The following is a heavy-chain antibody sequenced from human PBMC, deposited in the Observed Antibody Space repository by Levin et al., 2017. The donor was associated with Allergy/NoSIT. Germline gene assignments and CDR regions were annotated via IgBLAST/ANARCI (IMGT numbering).Heavy chain of an antibody. J-gene: IGHJ5*02. CDR3: VRDPDWLDP. V-gene: IGHV3-48*02. Sequence: GESLKISCAASGFTFSTYSMNWVRQAPGKGLEWVSYISRTRNVYYADSVKGRFTISRDNAKNSLYLQMNSLRDEDTAVYYCVRDPDWLDPWGQGTLVTVSS. CDR1: GFTFSTYS. CDR2: ISRTRNV.